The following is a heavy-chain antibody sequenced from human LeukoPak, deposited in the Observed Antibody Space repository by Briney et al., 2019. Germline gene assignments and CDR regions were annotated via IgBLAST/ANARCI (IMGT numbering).Heavy chain of an antibody. CDR1: GGSISSGGYY. V-gene: IGHV4-31*03. CDR2: IYYSGST. Sequence: SETLSLTCTVSGGSISSGGYYWSWIRQHPGKGLVWIGYIYYSGSTYYNPSLKSRVTISVDTSKNQFSLKLSSVTAADTAVYYCASSLAYYYDSSAQTEYFDYWGQGTLVTVSS. D-gene: IGHD3-22*01. J-gene: IGHJ4*02. CDR3: ASSLAYYYDSSAQTEYFDY.